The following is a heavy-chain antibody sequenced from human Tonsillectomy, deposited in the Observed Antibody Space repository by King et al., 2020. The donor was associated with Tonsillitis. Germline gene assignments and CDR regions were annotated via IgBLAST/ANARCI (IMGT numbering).Heavy chain of an antibody. CDR1: GFTFGSYA. CDR2: ISDSVGIT. J-gene: IGHJ4*02. CDR3: AKDTTRTRIAAATDY. V-gene: IGHV3-23*04. Sequence: VQLVESGGGLVLPGGSLRLSCAASGFTFGSYAMSWVRQSPAKGLEWVASISDSVGITYYTDSVKGRFTISRDNSKNTLYLQMNSLRAEDTAIYYCAKDTTRTRIAAATDYWGQGTLVTVSS. D-gene: IGHD6-13*01.